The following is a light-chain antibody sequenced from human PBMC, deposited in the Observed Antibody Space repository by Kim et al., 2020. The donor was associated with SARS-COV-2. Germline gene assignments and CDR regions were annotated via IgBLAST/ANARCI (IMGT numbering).Light chain of an antibody. V-gene: IGKV3-20*01. CDR1: QSVNSY. CDR3: QQYRSSPQLT. CDR2: GAS. Sequence: PGGRATLSCRASQSVNSYLAWYQQKPGQAPRLLIYGASSRATGIPDRFSGSGSGTDFTLTISRLEPEDFAVYYCQQYRSSPQLTFGGGTKV. J-gene: IGKJ4*01.